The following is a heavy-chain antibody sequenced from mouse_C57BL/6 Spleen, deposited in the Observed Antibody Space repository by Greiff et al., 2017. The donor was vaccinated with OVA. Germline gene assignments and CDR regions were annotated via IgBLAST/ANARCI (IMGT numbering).Heavy chain of an antibody. CDR1: GYAFSSSW. J-gene: IGHJ2*01. D-gene: IGHD4-1*01. CDR2: IYPGDGDT. CDR3: ARMGLENYFDY. V-gene: IGHV1-82*01. Sequence: QVQLQQSGPELVKPGASVKISCKASGYAFSSSWMNWVKQRPGKGLEWIGRIYPGDGDTNYNGNFKGKATLTADKSSSTAYMQLSSLTSEDSAVYFCARMGLENYFDYWGQGTTLTVSS.